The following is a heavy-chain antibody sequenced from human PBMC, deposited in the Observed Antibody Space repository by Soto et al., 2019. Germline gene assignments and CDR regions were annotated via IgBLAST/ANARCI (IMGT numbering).Heavy chain of an antibody. D-gene: IGHD6-19*01. CDR1: GYTFTSYD. CDR2: MNPNSGNT. Sequence: QVQLVQSGAEVKKPGASVKVSCKASGYTFTSYDINWVRQATGQGLELMGWMNPNSGNTGYAQKFKDGETMLRNTSIRTTYMELRSISSEDAAVYYCAVPGSNSGGYYYYYGMDVWGKGTTVTVAS. J-gene: IGHJ6*04. CDR3: AVPGSNSGGYYYYYGMDV. V-gene: IGHV1-8*01.